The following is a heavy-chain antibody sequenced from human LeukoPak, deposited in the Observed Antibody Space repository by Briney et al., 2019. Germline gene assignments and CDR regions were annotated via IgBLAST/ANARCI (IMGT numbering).Heavy chain of an antibody. CDR1: GGSISSGGYS. J-gene: IGHJ2*01. D-gene: IGHD3-9*01. Sequence: SETLSLTCAVSGGSISSGGYSWSWIRQPPGKGLEWIGYIYHSGSTYYNPSLKSRVTISVDRSKNQFSLKPSSVTAADTAVYYCAREGYDILTGIGYFDLWGRGTLVTVSS. V-gene: IGHV4-30-2*01. CDR2: IYHSGST. CDR3: AREGYDILTGIGYFDL.